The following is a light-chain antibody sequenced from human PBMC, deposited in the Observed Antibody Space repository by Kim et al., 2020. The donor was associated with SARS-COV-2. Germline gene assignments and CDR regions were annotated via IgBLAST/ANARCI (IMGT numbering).Light chain of an antibody. CDR3: AAWDDSLNGPV. Sequence: GQRVTISCSASSSKIGSNTVNWYQQLTGPAPKLRICSNNQRPSGVPDRFAGSKSGTSATLAISGLQSEDEADYYCAAWDDSLNGPVFGGGTQLTVL. V-gene: IGLV1-44*01. CDR1: SSKIGSNT. J-gene: IGLJ3*02. CDR2: SNN.